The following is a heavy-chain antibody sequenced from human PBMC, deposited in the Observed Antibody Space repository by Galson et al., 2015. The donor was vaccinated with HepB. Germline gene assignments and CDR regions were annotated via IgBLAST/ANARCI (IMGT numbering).Heavy chain of an antibody. CDR2: IDWDDDR. CDR3: ARMLCGSGSTQNFDY. V-gene: IGHV2-70*17. J-gene: IGHJ4*02. D-gene: IGHD3-22*01. Sequence: PALVKPTQTLTLTCTFSGFSLNTRGMCVTWIRQPPGKALEWLARIDWDDDRFYSTSLKTRLTIPKDTSKTQVVLTMTNVDPVDTATYYCARMLCGSGSTQNFDYWGQGTLVTVSS. CDR1: GFSLNTRGMC.